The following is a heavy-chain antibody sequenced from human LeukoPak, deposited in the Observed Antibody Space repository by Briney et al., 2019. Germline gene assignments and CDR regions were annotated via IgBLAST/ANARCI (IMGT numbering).Heavy chain of an antibody. CDR3: ATVRPIAVAREFEY. V-gene: IGHV1-24*01. Sequence: ASVKVSCKVSGYTLSELSMHWVRQAPGKGLEWMGGFDPENSETIYAQNFQGRVTMTEDTSTNTAYMELSSLRSGDTAVYYCATVRPIAVAREFEYWGQGTLVTVSS. D-gene: IGHD6-19*01. CDR2: FDPENSET. J-gene: IGHJ4*02. CDR1: GYTLSELS.